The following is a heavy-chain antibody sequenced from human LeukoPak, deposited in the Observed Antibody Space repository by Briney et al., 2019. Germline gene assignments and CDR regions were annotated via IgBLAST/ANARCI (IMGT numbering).Heavy chain of an antibody. D-gene: IGHD2-21*02. CDR3: AREEVTAISPISFDY. Sequence: GGSLRLSCAASGFTFSNYWMSWVRQAPGKGLEWVAVISYDGSNKYYADSVKGRFTISRDNSKNTLYLQMNSLRAEDTAVYYCAREEVTAISPISFDYWGQGTLVTVSS. CDR1: GFTFSNYW. J-gene: IGHJ4*02. V-gene: IGHV3-30-3*01. CDR2: ISYDGSNK.